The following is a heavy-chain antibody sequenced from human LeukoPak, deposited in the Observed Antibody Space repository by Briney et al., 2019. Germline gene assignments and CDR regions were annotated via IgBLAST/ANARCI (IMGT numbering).Heavy chain of an antibody. J-gene: IGHJ3*02. V-gene: IGHV4-38-2*02. D-gene: IGHD6-13*01. Sequence: PSETLSLTCTVSGYSLRNGYHWAWFRQPPGKGLEWIGSVSQSGSTYDNPSLKSRVTMSMGTSKNQFSVKMRAVTAADTAVYYCARVPLGGWRIGSSSWYFRRAKHDAFDIWGQGTMVTVSS. CDR2: VSQSGST. CDR1: GYSLRNGYH. CDR3: ARVPLGGWRIGSSSWYFRRAKHDAFDI.